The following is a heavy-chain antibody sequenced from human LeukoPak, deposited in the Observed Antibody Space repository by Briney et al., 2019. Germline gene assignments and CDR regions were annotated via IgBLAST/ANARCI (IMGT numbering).Heavy chain of an antibody. D-gene: IGHD5-24*01. CDR1: GGSFSGYY. CDR3: ARERDGYNGY. V-gene: IGHV4-34*01. CDR2: INHSGST. J-gene: IGHJ4*02. Sequence: SETLSLTCAVYGGSFSGYYWSWIRQPPGKGLEWIGEINHSGSTNYNPSLKSRVTISVDTSKNQFSLKLSSVTAADTAVYYCARERDGYNGYWGQGTLVTVSS.